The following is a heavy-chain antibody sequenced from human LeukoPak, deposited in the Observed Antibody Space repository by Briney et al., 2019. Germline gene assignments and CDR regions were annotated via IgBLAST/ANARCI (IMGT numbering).Heavy chain of an antibody. CDR3: ARDPPRYDILAGYYSDAFDI. CDR1: GFTVSSNY. J-gene: IGHJ3*02. D-gene: IGHD3-9*01. CDR2: IYTDGST. V-gene: IGHV3-66*01. Sequence: PGGSLRLSCAASGFTVSSNYMSWVRQAPGKGLEWVSVIYTDGSTYYADSVKGRFTISRDSSKNTLYLQINSLRAEDTAVYYCARDPPRYDILAGYYSDAFDIWGQGTMVTVSS.